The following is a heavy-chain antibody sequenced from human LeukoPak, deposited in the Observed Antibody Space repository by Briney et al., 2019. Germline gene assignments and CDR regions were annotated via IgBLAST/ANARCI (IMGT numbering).Heavy chain of an antibody. CDR3: ARDARPYYDILTGYYDY. V-gene: IGHV1-2*02. D-gene: IGHD3-9*01. J-gene: IGHJ4*02. Sequence: ASVKVSCKASGYTFTGYYMHWVRQAPGKGLGWMGWINPNSGGTNYAQKFQGRVTMTRDTSISTAYMELSRLRSDDTAVYYWARDARPYYDILTGYYDYWGQGTLVTVSS. CDR2: INPNSGGT. CDR1: GYTFTGYY.